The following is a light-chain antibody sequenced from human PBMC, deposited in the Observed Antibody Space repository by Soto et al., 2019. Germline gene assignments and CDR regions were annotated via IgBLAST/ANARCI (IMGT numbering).Light chain of an antibody. CDR1: QSISSW. Sequence: TQSPSTLSASVGDRVTITCRASQSISSWLAWYQQKPGQAPRLLIYGASSRATGIPDRFSGSGSGTDFTLTISRLEPEDFAVYYSQQYGSSPTFGQGTKVDIK. V-gene: IGKV3-20*01. CDR2: GAS. CDR3: QQYGSSPT. J-gene: IGKJ1*01.